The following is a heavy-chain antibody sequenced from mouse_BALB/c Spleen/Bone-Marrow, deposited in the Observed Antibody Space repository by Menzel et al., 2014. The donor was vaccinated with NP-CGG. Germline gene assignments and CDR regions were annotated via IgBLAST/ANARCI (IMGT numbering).Heavy chain of an antibody. Sequence: VKLMESGAELVKPGASVKLSCKTSGYTFTSYRIQWVKQRPGQGLEWIGEIFTGGVSIYYNEKFEGKAALTIDKSSSTAYMNLSSLTSEDSGVYFCGRRGLRQAIDYLGQGTSVTVSS. CDR2: IFTGGVSI. D-gene: IGHD2-4*01. CDR1: GYTFTSYR. CDR3: GRRGLRQAIDY. V-gene: IGHV1S132*01. J-gene: IGHJ4*01.